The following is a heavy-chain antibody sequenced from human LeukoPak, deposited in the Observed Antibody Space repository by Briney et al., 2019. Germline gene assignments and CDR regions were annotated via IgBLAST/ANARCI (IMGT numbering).Heavy chain of an antibody. CDR1: GFTVSSNY. CDR2: IYSGGST. CDR3: ASGSGSYRTPYYYMDV. D-gene: IGHD3-10*01. J-gene: IGHJ6*03. V-gene: IGHV3-53*01. Sequence: SGGSLRLSCVASGFTVSSNYMSWVRQAPEKGLEWVSVIYSGGSTYYADSVKGRFTISRDNSKNTLYLQMNSLRAEDTAVYYCASGSGSYRTPYYYMDVWGTGTTVTVSS.